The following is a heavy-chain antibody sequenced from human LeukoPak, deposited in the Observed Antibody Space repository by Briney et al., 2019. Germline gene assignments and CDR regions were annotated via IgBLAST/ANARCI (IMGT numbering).Heavy chain of an antibody. J-gene: IGHJ5*02. CDR3: ARDRPYPPRRDGYNSNRFDP. V-gene: IGHV4-61*01. Sequence: SETLSLTCTVSGGSISSSTFYWGWIRQPPGKGLEWIGYIYYSGSTNYNPSLKSRVTISVDTSKNQFSLKLSSVTAADTAVYYCARDRPYPPRRDGYNSNRFDPWGQGTLVTVSS. CDR1: GGSISSSTFY. D-gene: IGHD5-24*01. CDR2: IYYSGST.